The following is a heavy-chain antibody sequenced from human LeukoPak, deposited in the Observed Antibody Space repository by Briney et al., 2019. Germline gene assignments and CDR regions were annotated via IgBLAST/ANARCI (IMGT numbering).Heavy chain of an antibody. J-gene: IGHJ4*02. V-gene: IGHV4-59*12. Sequence: PSETLSLTCTVSGGSISSYYWSWIRQPPGKGLEWIGNIYYSGSTYYNPSLKSRVTISVDTSKNQFSLKLSSVTAADMAMYYCARSNSGSYQHYFDCWGQGTLVTVSS. CDR1: GGSISSYY. CDR2: IYYSGST. CDR3: ARSNSGSYQHYFDC. D-gene: IGHD1-26*01.